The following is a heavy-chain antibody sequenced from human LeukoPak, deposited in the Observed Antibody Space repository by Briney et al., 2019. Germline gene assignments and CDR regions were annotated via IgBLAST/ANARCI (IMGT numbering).Heavy chain of an antibody. Sequence: GGSLRLSCAASGFTFSSYGMHWVRQAPGKGLEWVAFIRYDGTNKYYADSVKGRFTISRDNSKNTLYSQMNSLRAEDTAVYYCARGSPDSSSSVDFDYWGQGTLVTVSS. CDR2: IRYDGTNK. D-gene: IGHD6-6*01. CDR3: ARGSPDSSSSVDFDY. V-gene: IGHV3-30*02. J-gene: IGHJ4*02. CDR1: GFTFSSYG.